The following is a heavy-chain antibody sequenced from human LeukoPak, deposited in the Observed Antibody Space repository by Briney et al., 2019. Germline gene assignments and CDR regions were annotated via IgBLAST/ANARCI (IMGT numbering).Heavy chain of an antibody. CDR1: GFTFSSYS. Sequence: GGSLRLSCAASGFTFSSYSMNWVRQAPGKGLEWVANIKQDGNEKYYVDSVKGRFTISRDNAQNSLYLQMNSLRADDTAVYYCARKLGYCTGASCYVDYWGQGTLVTVSS. D-gene: IGHD2-2*01. J-gene: IGHJ4*02. V-gene: IGHV3-7*03. CDR3: ARKLGYCTGASCYVDY. CDR2: IKQDGNEK.